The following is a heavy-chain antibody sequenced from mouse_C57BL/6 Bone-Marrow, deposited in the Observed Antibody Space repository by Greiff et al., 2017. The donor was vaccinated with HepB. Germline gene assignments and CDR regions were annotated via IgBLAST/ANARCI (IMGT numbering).Heavy chain of an antibody. CDR1: GYTFTSYG. V-gene: IGHV1-81*01. D-gene: IGHD2-12*01. CDR3: ARTDSPLGDY. CDR2: IYPRSGNT. Sequence: VMLVESGAELARPGASVKLSCKASGYTFTSYGISWVKQRTGQGLEWIGEIYPRSGNTYYNEKFKGKATLTADKSSSTAYMELRSLTSEDSAVYFCARTDSPLGDYWGQGTSVTVSS. J-gene: IGHJ4*01.